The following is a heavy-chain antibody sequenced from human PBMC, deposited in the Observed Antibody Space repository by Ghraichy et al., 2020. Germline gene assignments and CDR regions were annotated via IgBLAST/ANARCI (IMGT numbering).Heavy chain of an antibody. CDR2: IWYDGSKD. Sequence: GGSLRLSCVASGFTFRGYGMHWVRQAPGKGLEWVANIWYDGSKDFYADSVKGRFTVSRDNSMETLYLEMNSLRAEDTAVYYCARVSQQLTRSCGLDVWGQGTTVTVS. V-gene: IGHV3-33*08. D-gene: IGHD6-13*01. CDR3: ARVSQQLTRSCGLDV. CDR1: GFTFRGYG. J-gene: IGHJ6*02.